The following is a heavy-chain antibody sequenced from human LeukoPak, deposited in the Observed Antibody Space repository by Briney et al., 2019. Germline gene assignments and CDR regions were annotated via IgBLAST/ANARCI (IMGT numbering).Heavy chain of an antibody. V-gene: IGHV1-69*01. CDR2: IIPIFGTA. D-gene: IGHD1-26*01. Sequence: SVEVSCKASGGTFSSYAISWVRQAPGQGLEWMGGIIPIFGTANYAQKFQGRVTITADESTSTAYMELSSLRSENTAVYYCARARVVGATKQPFDYWGQGTLVTVSS. J-gene: IGHJ4*02. CDR3: ARARVVGATKQPFDY. CDR1: GGTFSSYA.